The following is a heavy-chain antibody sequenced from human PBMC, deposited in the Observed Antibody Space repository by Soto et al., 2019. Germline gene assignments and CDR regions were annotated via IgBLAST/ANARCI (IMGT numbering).Heavy chain of an antibody. Sequence: EVQLLESGGGLVQPGGSLRLSCAASGFTFSSYAMSWVRQAPGKGLEWVSAISGSGGSTYYADSVKGRFTISRDNSKNTLYLQVNSLSAEDTAVYYCAKEEEGIEFAILYWGQGTLVTVSS. J-gene: IGHJ4*02. CDR1: GFTFSSYA. V-gene: IGHV3-23*01. CDR3: AKEEEGIEFAILY. CDR2: ISGSGGST. D-gene: IGHD2-2*02.